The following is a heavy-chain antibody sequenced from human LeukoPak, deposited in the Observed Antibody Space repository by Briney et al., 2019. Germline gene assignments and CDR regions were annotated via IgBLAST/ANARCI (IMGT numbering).Heavy chain of an antibody. D-gene: IGHD3-22*01. CDR3: ARGRAAYYYDSSGYFAY. J-gene: IGHJ4*02. V-gene: IGHV3-30*04. Sequence: PGGSLRLSCAASGFTFSSYAMHWVRQAPGKGLEWVAVISYDGSNKYYADSVKGRFTISRDNSKNTLYLQMNSLRAEDTAVYYCARGRAAYYYDSSGYFAYWGQGTLVTASS. CDR1: GFTFSSYA. CDR2: ISYDGSNK.